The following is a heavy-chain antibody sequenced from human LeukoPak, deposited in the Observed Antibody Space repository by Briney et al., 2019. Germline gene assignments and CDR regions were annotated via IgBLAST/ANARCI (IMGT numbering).Heavy chain of an antibody. V-gene: IGHV3-53*01. CDR3: ARAEWVSGSYGFDY. Sequence: GGSLRLSCAASGFTFSSNYMSWVRQAPGKGLEWVSVIYSGGSTYYADSVKGRFTISRDNSKNTLYLQMNSLRAEDTAVYYCARAEWVSGSYGFDYWGQGTLVTVSS. D-gene: IGHD5-18*01. CDR1: GFTFSSNY. CDR2: IYSGGST. J-gene: IGHJ4*02.